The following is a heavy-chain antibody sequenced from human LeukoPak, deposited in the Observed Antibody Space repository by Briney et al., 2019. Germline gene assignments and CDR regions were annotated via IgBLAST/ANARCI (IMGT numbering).Heavy chain of an antibody. V-gene: IGHV4-4*07. Sequence: SETLSLTCNVSGGSIINYYWDWIRQPAGKGLEWIGRIYSSGSTNYNPSLKSRLTMSVDTSKNQFSLKLNSVTPADTAVYYCARDLGLKSMDYWGQGTLVSVST. CDR3: ARDLGLKSMDY. J-gene: IGHJ4*02. CDR1: GGSIINYY. CDR2: IYSSGST. D-gene: IGHD2/OR15-2a*01.